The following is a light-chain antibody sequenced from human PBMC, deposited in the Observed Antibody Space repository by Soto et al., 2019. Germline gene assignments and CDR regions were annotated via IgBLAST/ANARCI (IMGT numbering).Light chain of an antibody. CDR2: SAS. CDR3: QRYGG. J-gene: IGKJ1*01. V-gene: IGKV3-20*01. CDR1: QSVSSSH. Sequence: EIVLTQSPGTLSLSPGERATLSFRASQSVSSSHLAWYQQKPGQAPRLLIYSASSRATGIPDRFSGSGSGTDFTLTISRLEPEDFAVYYCQRYGGFGQGTKVDIK.